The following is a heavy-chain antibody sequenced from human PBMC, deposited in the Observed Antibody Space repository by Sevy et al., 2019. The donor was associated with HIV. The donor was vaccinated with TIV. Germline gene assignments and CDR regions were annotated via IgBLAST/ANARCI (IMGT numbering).Heavy chain of an antibody. CDR1: GGSISSGDYY. D-gene: IGHD5-18*01. CDR3: ARDVGGYSYGYGVFALDI. J-gene: IGHJ3*02. Sequence: SETLSFTCTVSGGSISSGDYYWSWIRQPPGKGLEWIGYIYYSGSTYYNPSLKSRVTISVDTSKNQFSLKLSSVTAADTAVYYCARDVGGYSYGYGVFALDIWGQGTMVTVSS. CDR2: IYYSGST. V-gene: IGHV4-30-4*01.